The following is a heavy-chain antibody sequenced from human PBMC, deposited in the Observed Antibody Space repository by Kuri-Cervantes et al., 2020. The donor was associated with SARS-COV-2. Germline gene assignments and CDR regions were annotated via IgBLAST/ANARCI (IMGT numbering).Heavy chain of an antibody. CDR2: INPNSGGI. D-gene: IGHD1-26*01. Sequence: ASVKVSCKASGYTFTGYYMHWVRQAPGQGLEWMGWINPNSGGINYAQKFQGRVTMTRDTSISTAYMELSRLRSDDTAVYYCARARYSGSYLFDYWGQGTLVTVSS. J-gene: IGHJ4*02. CDR3: ARARYSGSYLFDY. V-gene: IGHV1-2*02. CDR1: GYTFTGYY.